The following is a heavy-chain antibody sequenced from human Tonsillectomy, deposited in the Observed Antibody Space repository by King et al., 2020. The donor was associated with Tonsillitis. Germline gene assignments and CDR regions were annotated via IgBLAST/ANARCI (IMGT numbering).Heavy chain of an antibody. D-gene: IGHD3-9*01. CDR2: ISGSGGST. Sequence: VQLVESGGGLVQPGGSLRLSCAVSGFTFSSYAMSWVRQAPGKGLEWVSAISGSGGSTYYADSVKGRFAISRDNSKNTLYLQMNSLRAEDTAVYYCAKASSNYDILTGYYYFDYWGQGTLVTVSS. CDR3: AKASSNYDILTGYYYFDY. J-gene: IGHJ4*02. V-gene: IGHV3-23*04. CDR1: GFTFSSYA.